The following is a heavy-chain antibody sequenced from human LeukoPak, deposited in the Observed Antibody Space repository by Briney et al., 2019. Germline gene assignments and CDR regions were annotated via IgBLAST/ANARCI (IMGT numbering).Heavy chain of an antibody. CDR3: ARGRYCGSTSCPPGPY. CDR1: GGSFSGYS. Sequence: PSETLSLTCAVYGGSFSGYSWTWIRQPPGKGLEWIGEINHGGGTNYNPSLKSRVTISVDTSKNQFSLNLNSVTAADTAVYYCARGRYCGSTSCPPGPYWGQGTLVTVSS. J-gene: IGHJ4*02. V-gene: IGHV4-34*01. CDR2: INHGGGT. D-gene: IGHD2-2*01.